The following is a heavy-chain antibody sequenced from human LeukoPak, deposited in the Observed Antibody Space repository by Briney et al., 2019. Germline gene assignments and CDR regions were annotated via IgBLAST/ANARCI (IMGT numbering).Heavy chain of an antibody. V-gene: IGHV1-46*01. CDR1: GYTFTSYY. Sequence: EASVKVSCKASGYTFTSYYMHWVRQAPGQGLEWMGIINPSGGSTSYAQKFQGRVTMTRDMSTSTVYMELSSLRSDDTAVYYCAREYNWNHIDSWGQGTLVTVSS. J-gene: IGHJ4*02. CDR2: INPSGGST. CDR3: AREYNWNHIDS. D-gene: IGHD1-20*01.